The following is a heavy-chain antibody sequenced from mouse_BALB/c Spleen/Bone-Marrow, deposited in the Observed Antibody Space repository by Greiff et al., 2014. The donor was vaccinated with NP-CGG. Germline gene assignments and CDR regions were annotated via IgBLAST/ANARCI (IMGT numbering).Heavy chain of an antibody. CDR3: ARNHRGYYFDY. CDR1: GFSLSSYG. Sequence: VHLVESGPGLVQPSQSLSITCTVSGFSLSSYGVHWARQSPGKGLEWLGVIWSGGSTDYNAAFISRLTISKDNSKSQVFFKMTSLQANDTAIYYCARNHRGYYFDYWGQGTTLTVSS. J-gene: IGHJ2*01. D-gene: IGHD3-1*01. V-gene: IGHV2-2*02. CDR2: IWSGGST.